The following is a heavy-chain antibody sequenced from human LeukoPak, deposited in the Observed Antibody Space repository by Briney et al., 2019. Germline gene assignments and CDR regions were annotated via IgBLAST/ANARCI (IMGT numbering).Heavy chain of an antibody. Sequence: GGSLRLSCAASGFTFSNYWMHWVRQAPGKGLVWVSRIHSDGSSTTYADSVKGRFTVSRDNAKNTLYLQMNSLTAEDTAVYYCAKGGSKAPDYWGQGTLVTVSS. CDR3: AKGGSKAPDY. V-gene: IGHV3-74*01. CDR2: IHSDGSST. CDR1: GFTFSNYW. J-gene: IGHJ4*02. D-gene: IGHD4-11*01.